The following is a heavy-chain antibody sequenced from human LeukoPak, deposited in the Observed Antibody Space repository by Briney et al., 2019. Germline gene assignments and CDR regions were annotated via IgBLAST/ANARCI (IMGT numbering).Heavy chain of an antibody. J-gene: IGHJ6*02. V-gene: IGHV5-51*01. Sequence: GESLKISCKGSGYSFTSYWIGWVRLMPGKGLEWMGIVYPGDSDTRYSPSFQGQVTISADKSISTAYLQWSSLKASDTAMYYCARPRRYCSSTSCQKYYYYYYGMDVWGQGTTVTVSS. CDR2: VYPGDSDT. CDR1: GYSFTSYW. D-gene: IGHD2-2*01. CDR3: ARPRRYCSSTSCQKYYYYYYGMDV.